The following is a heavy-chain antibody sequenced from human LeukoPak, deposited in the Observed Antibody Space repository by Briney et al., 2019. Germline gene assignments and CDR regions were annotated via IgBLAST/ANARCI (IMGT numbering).Heavy chain of an antibody. D-gene: IGHD6-19*01. V-gene: IGHV3-21*01. J-gene: IGHJ3*02. CDR3: ARDYGGWYGDAFDI. CDR2: ISSSGNSR. Sequence: GGSLRLSCAASGFILSNYRMNWVRQAPGKGLEWVSYISSSGNSREYADSVKGRFTISRDNAKNSLYLQMNSLRAEDTAVYYCARDYGGWYGDAFDIWGQGTMVTVSS. CDR1: GFILSNYR.